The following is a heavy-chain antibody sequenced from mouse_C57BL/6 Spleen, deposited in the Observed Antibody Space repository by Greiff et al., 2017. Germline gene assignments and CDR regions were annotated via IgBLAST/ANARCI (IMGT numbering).Heavy chain of an antibody. V-gene: IGHV1-80*01. CDR2: IYPGDGDT. CDR1: GYAFSSYW. J-gene: IGHJ1*03. CDR3: ARRPADGYYVLGYFDV. Sequence: QVQLQQSGAELVKPGASVKISCKASGYAFSSYWMNWVKQRPGKGLEWIGQIYPGDGDTNYNGKFKGKATLTADKSHSTAYMQLSSLTSEDSAVYFCARRPADGYYVLGYFDVWGTGTTVTVSS. D-gene: IGHD2-3*01.